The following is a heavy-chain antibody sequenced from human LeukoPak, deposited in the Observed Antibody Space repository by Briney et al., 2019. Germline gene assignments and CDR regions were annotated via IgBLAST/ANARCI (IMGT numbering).Heavy chain of an antibody. CDR1: GFTFSNYA. V-gene: IGHV3-30*04. J-gene: IGHJ4*01. D-gene: IGHD2-15*01. CDR2: ISYDGSNK. CDR3: ARAYCSGGTCYSATD. Sequence: GGSLRLSCAASGFTFSNYAMYWVRQAPGKGLKYVAVISYDGSNKYYADSVRGRFTISRDNSKNTLYLQMNSLRAEDTAVYYCARAYCSGGTCYSATDWGHGTLVTVSS.